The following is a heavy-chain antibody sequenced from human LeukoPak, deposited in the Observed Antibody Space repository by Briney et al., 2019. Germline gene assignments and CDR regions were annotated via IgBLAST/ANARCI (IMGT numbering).Heavy chain of an antibody. D-gene: IGHD4-17*01. V-gene: IGHV4-39*01. Sequence: SETLSLSCTVSGGSISSSSYYWGWLRQPPGKGLEWIGSIYYSGSTYYNPSLKSRVTLSVDTSKDQVSLKLSSVTAADTAVYYCARHVVLLNGDYVGHFDYWGQGTLVTVSS. CDR3: ARHVVLLNGDYVGHFDY. J-gene: IGHJ4*02. CDR2: IYYSGST. CDR1: GGSISSSSYY.